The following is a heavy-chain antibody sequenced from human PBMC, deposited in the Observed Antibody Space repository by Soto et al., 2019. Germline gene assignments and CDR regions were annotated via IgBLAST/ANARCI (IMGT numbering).Heavy chain of an antibody. V-gene: IGHV1-46*01. CDR2: INPSGGST. D-gene: IGHD6-13*01. Sequence: ASVKVSCKASGYTFTSYYMHWVRQAPGQGLEWMGIINPSGGSTSYAQKYQGRDTMTRDTSTSTVYIELSSLRSEDTAVYYCARGAAASLYYYYGMDVWGQGTTVTVSS. J-gene: IGHJ6*02. CDR3: ARGAAASLYYYYGMDV. CDR1: GYTFTSYY.